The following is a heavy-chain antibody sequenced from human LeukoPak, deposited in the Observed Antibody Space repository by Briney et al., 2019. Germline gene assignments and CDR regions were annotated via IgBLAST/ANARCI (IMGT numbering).Heavy chain of an antibody. D-gene: IGHD6-19*01. V-gene: IGHV3-21*04. J-gene: IGHJ3*02. CDR3: AKERGGQWLPEDAFDI. CDR2: ISSSSSYI. Sequence: GGSLRLSCAASGFTFSSYSMNWVRQAPGKGLEWVSCISSSSSYIYYADSVKGRFTTSRDNAKNSLYLQMNSLRAEDTPVYYCAKERGGQWLPEDAFDIWGQGTMVTVSS. CDR1: GFTFSSYS.